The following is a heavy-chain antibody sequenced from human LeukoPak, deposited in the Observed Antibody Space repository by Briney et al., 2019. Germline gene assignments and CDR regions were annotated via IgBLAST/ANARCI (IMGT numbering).Heavy chain of an antibody. J-gene: IGHJ4*02. V-gene: IGHV5-51*01. CDR2: IYPGDSDT. D-gene: IGHD3-16*01. CDR1: GYSFTGYW. CDR3: ARHSRGMITFGGVMQY. Sequence: GESLKISCKGSGYSFTGYWIGWVRQMPGKGLEWMGIIYPGDSDTRYSPSFQGQVTISADKSISTAYLQWSSLKASDTAMYYCARHSRGMITFGGVMQYWGQGTLVTVSS.